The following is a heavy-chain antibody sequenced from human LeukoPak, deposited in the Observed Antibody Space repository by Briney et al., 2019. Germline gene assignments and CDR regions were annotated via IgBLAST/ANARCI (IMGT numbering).Heavy chain of an antibody. V-gene: IGHV4-59*01. Sequence: SETLSLTCTVSGGSISSYYWSWIRQPPGKGLEWIGHIYYSGSTNYNPSLKSRVTILVDTSKNQFSLKLSSVTAADTAVYFCARDWGVEARHGYMDVWGKGTTVTVSS. D-gene: IGHD6-6*01. CDR3: ARDWGVEARHGYMDV. CDR2: IYYSGST. CDR1: GGSISSYY. J-gene: IGHJ6*03.